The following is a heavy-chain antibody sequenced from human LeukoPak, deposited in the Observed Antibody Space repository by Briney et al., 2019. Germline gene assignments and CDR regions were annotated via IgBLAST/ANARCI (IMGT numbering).Heavy chain of an antibody. CDR3: ATSESQTRFDY. CDR1: GYSFTTYW. Sequence: GESLKISCKGSGYSFTTYWIGWVRQMPGKGLEWMGIIFPGDSETIYSPSFQGQVTISAVKYISTAYLQWRSLKASDTAMYYCATSESQTRFDYWGQGTLVTASS. J-gene: IGHJ4*02. D-gene: IGHD1/OR15-1a*01. CDR2: IFPGDSET. V-gene: IGHV5-51*01.